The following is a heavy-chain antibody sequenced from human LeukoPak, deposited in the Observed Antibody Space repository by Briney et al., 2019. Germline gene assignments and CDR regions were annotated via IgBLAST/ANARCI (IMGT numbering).Heavy chain of an antibody. CDR2: ISGSGSST. V-gene: IGHV3-23*01. J-gene: IGHJ6*04. D-gene: IGHD3-10*02. CDR1: GLTFSSYA. Sequence: GGSLRLSCTASGLTFSSYAKSWVRQAPGKGLEWVSVISGSGSSTYYADSVKGRFTISRDNAKNSLYLQMNSLRAEDTAVYYCAELGITMIGGVWGKGTTVTISS. CDR3: AELGITMIGGV.